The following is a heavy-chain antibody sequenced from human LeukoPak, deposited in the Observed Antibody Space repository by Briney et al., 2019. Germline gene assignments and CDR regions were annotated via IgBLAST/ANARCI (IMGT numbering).Heavy chain of an antibody. CDR2: ISGRGGNT. J-gene: IGHJ4*02. CDR1: GHPFSDHA. V-gene: IGHV3-23*01. Sequence: GGSLRLSRAPSGHPFSDHAVSWVRQAPGKGLEWVSAISGRGGNTYYADSVKGRFTISRDNSKNTLYLKMNSLRADDTAVYYCAKDIFYRSYSNFGDWFDYWGQGTLVTVSS. D-gene: IGHD4-11*01. CDR3: AKDIFYRSYSNFGDWFDY.